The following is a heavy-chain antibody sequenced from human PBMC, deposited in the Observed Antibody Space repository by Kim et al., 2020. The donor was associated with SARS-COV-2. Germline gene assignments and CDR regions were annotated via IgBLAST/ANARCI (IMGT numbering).Heavy chain of an antibody. J-gene: IGHJ6*02. Sequence: TASVKGRFTISRDDSKNTLDLQMSTLSADDTAVYYCARGGALGYSESYGMDVWGQGTTVTVSS. D-gene: IGHD5-18*01. CDR3: ARGGALGYSESYGMDV. V-gene: IGHV3-53*01.